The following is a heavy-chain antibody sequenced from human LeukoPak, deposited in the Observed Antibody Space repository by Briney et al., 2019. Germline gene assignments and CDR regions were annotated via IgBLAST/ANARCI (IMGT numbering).Heavy chain of an antibody. Sequence: GGSLRLSCFASGFSSSSYWMAWVRQAPGKGLEWVANIKYDGSLKFYVDSVKGRFTISRDNAKNSLYLEMNSLRADDTAVYFCASSHDSSGNDWGQGTMVTVSS. V-gene: IGHV3-7*01. D-gene: IGHD3-22*01. J-gene: IGHJ4*02. CDR3: ASSHDSSGND. CDR2: IKYDGSLK. CDR1: GFSSSSYW.